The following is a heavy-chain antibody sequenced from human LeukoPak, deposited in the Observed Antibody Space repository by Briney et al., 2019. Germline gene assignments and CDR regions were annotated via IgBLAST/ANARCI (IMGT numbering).Heavy chain of an antibody. CDR1: GGSISSSSYY. Sequence: SETLSLTCTVSGGSISSSSYYWGWIRQPPGKGLEWIRSIYYSGSTYYNPSLKSRVTISVDTSKNQFSLKLSSVTAADTAVYYCARAVGSGSFQTYYYYMDVWGKGTTVTISS. D-gene: IGHD3-10*01. CDR3: ARAVGSGSFQTYYYYMDV. J-gene: IGHJ6*03. V-gene: IGHV4-39*07. CDR2: IYYSGST.